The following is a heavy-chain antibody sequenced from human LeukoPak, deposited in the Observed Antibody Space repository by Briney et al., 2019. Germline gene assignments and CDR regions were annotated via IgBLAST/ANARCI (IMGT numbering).Heavy chain of an antibody. J-gene: IGHJ5*02. CDR2: ISAYNGNT. CDR3: AREDGSHGLNWFDP. Sequence: GASVKVSCKASGYTFTSYGISWVRQAPGQGLEWMGWISAYNGNTNYAQKLQGRVTMTTDTSTSTAYMELRSLRSDDTAVYYCAREDGSHGLNWFDPWGQGTLVTVSS. D-gene: IGHD5-18*01. CDR1: GYTFTSYG. V-gene: IGHV1-18*01.